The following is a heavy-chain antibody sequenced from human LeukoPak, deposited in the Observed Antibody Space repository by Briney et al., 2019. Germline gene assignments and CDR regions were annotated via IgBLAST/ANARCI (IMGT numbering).Heavy chain of an antibody. V-gene: IGHV3-21*01. CDR3: ARDTTYCGRGCDSLTDY. Sequence: PGGSLRLSCAASGFTFSSFSMNWVRQAPGKGLEWVSSISNSGGSIYYADSLKGRFTISRDNAKNSLYLQMDSLRAEDTAVYYCARDTTYCGRGCDSLTDYWGEGTLVSVSS. CDR2: ISNSGGSI. J-gene: IGHJ4*02. CDR1: GFTFSSFS. D-gene: IGHD2-21*02.